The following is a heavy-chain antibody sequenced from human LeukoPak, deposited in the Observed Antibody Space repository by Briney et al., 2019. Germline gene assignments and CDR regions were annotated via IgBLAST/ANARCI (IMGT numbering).Heavy chain of an antibody. V-gene: IGHV4-39*06. Sequence: SETLSLTCTVSGDSVSSSTYYWDWIRQPPGKSLEWIGEIHRSGSPNYNPSLQSRVTISIDRSRNQIVLELSSVTAADTAVYYCAREILGGFNPGTYWGQGTLVTVSS. CDR2: IHRSGSP. CDR1: GDSVSSSTYY. D-gene: IGHD3-10*01. J-gene: IGHJ4*02. CDR3: AREILGGFNPGTY.